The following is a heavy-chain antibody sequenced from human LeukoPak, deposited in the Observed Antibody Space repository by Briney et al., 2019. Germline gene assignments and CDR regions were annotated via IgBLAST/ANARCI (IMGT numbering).Heavy chain of an antibody. V-gene: IGHV3-11*06. CDR1: GFTFSDYY. Sequence: PGGSLRLSCAASGFTFSDYYMSWIRQAPGKGLEWVSYISSSSSYTNYADSVKDRFTISRDNAKNSLYLQMNSLRAEDTAVYYCARATYYYDSSGYRHFQHWGQGTLVTVSS. CDR3: ARATYYYDSSGYRHFQH. J-gene: IGHJ1*01. CDR2: ISSSSSYT. D-gene: IGHD3-22*01.